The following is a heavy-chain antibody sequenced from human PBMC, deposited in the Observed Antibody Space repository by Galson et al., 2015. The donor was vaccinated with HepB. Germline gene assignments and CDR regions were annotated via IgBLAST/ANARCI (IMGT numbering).Heavy chain of an antibody. CDR1: GFTFSSYW. CDR2: IKQDGSEK. Sequence: SLRLSCAASGFTFSSYWMSWVRQAPGKGLEWVANIKQDGSEKYYVDSVKGRFTITRDNAKNSLYLQMNSLRAEDTAVYYCARGVLWFGDDYYGMDVWGQGTTVTVSS. D-gene: IGHD3-10*01. V-gene: IGHV3-7*03. CDR3: ARGVLWFGDDYYGMDV. J-gene: IGHJ6*02.